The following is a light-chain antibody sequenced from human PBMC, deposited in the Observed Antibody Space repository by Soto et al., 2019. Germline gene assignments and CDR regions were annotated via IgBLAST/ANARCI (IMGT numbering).Light chain of an antibody. CDR2: DAS. Sequence: EIVLTQSPATLSLSPGERATLSCRAGQSVSSYLAWYQHKPGQAPRLLIYDASNRATGIPARFSGSGSGTDLTLTISSLESEDFAVYYCQQSSNWHPAVGGGSKVDNK. CDR3: QQSSNWHPA. V-gene: IGKV3-11*01. CDR1: QSVSSY. J-gene: IGKJ4*01.